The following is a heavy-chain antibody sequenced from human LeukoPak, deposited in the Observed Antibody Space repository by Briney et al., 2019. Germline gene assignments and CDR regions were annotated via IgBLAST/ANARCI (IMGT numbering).Heavy chain of an antibody. Sequence: GGSLRLSCAASGFTFSSYWMSWVRQAPGKGLEWVANIKQDGSEKYYVDSVKGRFTISRDNAKNSLYLQMNSLRSDDTAVYYCARGPPRLWFDPWGQGTLVTVSS. CDR1: GFTFSSYW. J-gene: IGHJ5*02. CDR2: IKQDGSEK. CDR3: ARGPPRLWFDP. V-gene: IGHV3-7*03.